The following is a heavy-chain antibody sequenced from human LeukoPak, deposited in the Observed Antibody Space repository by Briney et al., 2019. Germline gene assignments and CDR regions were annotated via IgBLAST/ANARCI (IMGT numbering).Heavy chain of an antibody. J-gene: IGHJ3*02. CDR3: ARDWRRSGYEHREAAFDI. D-gene: IGHD5-12*01. CDR1: GYTFTSYG. CDR2: ISAYNGNT. V-gene: IGHV1-18*01. Sequence: ASVKVSCKASGYTFTSYGISWVRQAPGQGLEWMGWISAYNGNTNYAQKLQGRVTMTTDTSTSTAYMELRSLRSDDTAVYYCARDWRRSGYEHREAAFDIWGQGTMVTVSS.